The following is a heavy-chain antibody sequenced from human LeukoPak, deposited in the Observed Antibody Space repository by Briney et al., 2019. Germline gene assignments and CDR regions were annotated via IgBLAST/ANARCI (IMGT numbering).Heavy chain of an antibody. D-gene: IGHD3-3*01. V-gene: IGHV3-23*01. CDR2: ITGSGGSA. CDR1: GLTFNSYD. CDR3: AKVSWSASDRHC. Sequence: GGSLRLSCSASGLTFNSYDPSWARQAPGKGRDWVSGITGSGGSAFYADSVKGRFTISRDNSKNTLYLQMNSLRAEDTAVYYCAKVSWSASDRHCWGQGTLVTVSS. J-gene: IGHJ4*02.